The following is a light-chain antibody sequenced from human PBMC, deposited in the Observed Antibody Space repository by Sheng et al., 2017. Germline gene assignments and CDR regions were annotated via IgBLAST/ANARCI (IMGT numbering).Light chain of an antibody. CDR3: QQYKTYSHS. V-gene: IGKV1-5*03. Sequence: DIQMTQSPSTLSASVGDRVTITCRASQSISSWLAWYQQKPGKAPKLVIYKASSLESGVPSRFSGSGSGTEFTLTISSLQPDDFATYYCQQYKTYSHSFGQGTKLEIK. CDR2: KAS. CDR1: QSISSW. J-gene: IGKJ2*03.